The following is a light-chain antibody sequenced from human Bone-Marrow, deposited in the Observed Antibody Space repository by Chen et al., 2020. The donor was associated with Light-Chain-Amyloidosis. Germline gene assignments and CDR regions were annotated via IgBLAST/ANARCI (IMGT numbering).Light chain of an antibody. V-gene: IGKV3-20*01. CDR3: QQYGTSPLT. J-gene: IGKJ4*01. CDR1: QTIISNY. Sequence: EIVLTQSPGTLSLSPVEGANLSCRASQTIISNYLTWYQQNVGQAPRLLIYGSSSKTTGIPDRITGRGSVTDFTLTINRLEPEDFAMYYCQQYGTSPLTFGGGTKVEIK. CDR2: GSS.